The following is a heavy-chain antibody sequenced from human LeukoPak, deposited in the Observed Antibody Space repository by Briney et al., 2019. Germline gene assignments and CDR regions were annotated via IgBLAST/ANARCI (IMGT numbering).Heavy chain of an antibody. CDR3: ARGGRAYDFRRYYYMDV. D-gene: IGHD3-3*01. Sequence: GGSLRLSCAASGFTFSSYWMSWVRQAPGKGLEWVANIKQDGSEKYYVDSVKGRFTISRDNAKNSLYLQMNSLRAEDTAVYYCARGGRAYDFRRYYYMDVWGKGTTVTVSS. CDR1: GFTFSSYW. V-gene: IGHV3-7*01. CDR2: IKQDGSEK. J-gene: IGHJ6*03.